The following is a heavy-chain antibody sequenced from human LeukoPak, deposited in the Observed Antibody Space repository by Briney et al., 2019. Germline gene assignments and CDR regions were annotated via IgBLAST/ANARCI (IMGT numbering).Heavy chain of an antibody. CDR2: INPNNGDT. CDR3: ATHCSGAACFDY. V-gene: IGHV1-2*02. J-gene: IGHJ4*02. D-gene: IGHD2-15*01. Sequence: ASVKVSCKASGYTFIDYSIRWVRQAPGQGLEWMGEINPNNGDTNFAPEFQGRVTMTRDTSITTAFMELSSLRYADTAIYYCATHCSGAACFDYWGQGTLVTVSS. CDR1: GYTFIDYS.